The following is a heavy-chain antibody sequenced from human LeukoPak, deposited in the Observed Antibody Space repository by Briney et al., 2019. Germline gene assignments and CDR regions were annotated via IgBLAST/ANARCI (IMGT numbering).Heavy chain of an antibody. CDR2: IYYSGST. V-gene: IGHV4-39*07. Sequence: SETLSLTCTVSGGSISSSSYYWGWIRQPPGKGLEWIGSIYYSGSTYYNPSLKNRVTISVDTSKNQFSLKLSSVTAADTAVYYCARRGVYSGSYSFDYWGQGTLVTVSS. CDR3: ARRGVYSGSYSFDY. CDR1: GGSISSSSYY. D-gene: IGHD1-26*01. J-gene: IGHJ4*02.